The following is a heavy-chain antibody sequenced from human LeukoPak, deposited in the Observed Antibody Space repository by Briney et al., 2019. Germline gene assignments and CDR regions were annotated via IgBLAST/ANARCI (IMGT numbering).Heavy chain of an antibody. CDR1: GYTFTGYY. Sequence: ASVKVSCKASGYTFTGYYMHWVRQAPGQGLEWVGGINPNSGGTNYAQKFQGRVTMTRDTSISTAYMELSRLRSDDPAVYYCARDQKPLSGSYYPGDYWGQGTLVTVSS. CDR2: INPNSGGT. J-gene: IGHJ4*02. D-gene: IGHD3-10*01. V-gene: IGHV1-2*02. CDR3: ARDQKPLSGSYYPGDY.